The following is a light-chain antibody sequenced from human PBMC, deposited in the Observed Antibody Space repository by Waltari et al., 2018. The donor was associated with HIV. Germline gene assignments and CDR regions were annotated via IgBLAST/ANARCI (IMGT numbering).Light chain of an antibody. CDR3: LLSFAGARPVV. V-gene: IGLV7-46*01. CDR1: TGAFTPGHP. CDR2: DTS. Sequence: QAVVTQEPSLTVSPGGTVTLTCGSRTGAFTPGHPPYWFQQKSGQAPRTLMYDTSNKHSWTPARFSGCLLGGKAALTLSGAQPEDEAEYYCLLSFAGARPVVFGGGTKLTVL. J-gene: IGLJ2*01.